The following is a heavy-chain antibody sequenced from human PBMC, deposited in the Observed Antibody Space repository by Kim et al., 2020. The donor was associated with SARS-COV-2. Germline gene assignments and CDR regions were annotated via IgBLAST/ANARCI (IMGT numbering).Heavy chain of an antibody. CDR3: TSHAIAVAGYFDY. CDR2: IKSKTDGGTT. Sequence: GGSLRLSCAASGFTFSNAWMSWVRQAPGKGLEWVGRIKSKTDGGTTDYAAPVKGRFTISRDDSKNTLYLQMNSLKTEDTAVYYCTSHAIAVAGYFDYWGQGTLVTVSS. V-gene: IGHV3-15*01. CDR1: GFTFSNAW. J-gene: IGHJ4*02. D-gene: IGHD6-19*01.